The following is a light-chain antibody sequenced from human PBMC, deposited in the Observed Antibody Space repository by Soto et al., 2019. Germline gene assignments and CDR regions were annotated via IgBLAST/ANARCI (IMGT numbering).Light chain of an antibody. J-gene: IGKJ5*01. CDR2: DAS. Sequence: EIVLTQSPGTLSFSPGDRATISCMASQSVSSSYLAWYQQKPGQAPRLLIYDASTRATGIPARFSGSGSGTDFTLTISSLEPEDFAIYYCQQRHYWPPITFGQGTRLAIK. CDR1: QSVSSSY. CDR3: QQRHYWPPIT. V-gene: IGKV3-11*01.